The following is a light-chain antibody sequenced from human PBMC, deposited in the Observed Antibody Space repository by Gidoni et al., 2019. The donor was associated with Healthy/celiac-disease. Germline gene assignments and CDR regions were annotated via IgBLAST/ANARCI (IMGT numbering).Light chain of an antibody. J-gene: IGKJ2*01. CDR1: QDINNY. CDR2: DGS. Sequence: DIQMTQSPSSLSASLGDRVTITCQASQDINNYLNWYQHKPGKAPKLLIYDGSNVETGVPSRFIGSGSGTDFTFTISSRQPEDMATYYCQQVGTFGQXTKLEIK. V-gene: IGKV1-33*01. CDR3: QQVGT.